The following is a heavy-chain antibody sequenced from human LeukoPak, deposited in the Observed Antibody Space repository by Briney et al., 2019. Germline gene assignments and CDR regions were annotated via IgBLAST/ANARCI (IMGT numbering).Heavy chain of an antibody. Sequence: AAVKVSCKASGYTFTGYFMHWVRQAPGQGLEWMGWINSNSVGSNYAQKFQGRVTMTRDTSINTAHMELSRLRSDDTAMYYCARVPITMTVVANFDSWGEGTLVIVSA. D-gene: IGHD3-22*01. V-gene: IGHV1-2*02. CDR1: GYTFTGYF. J-gene: IGHJ4*02. CDR2: INSNSVGS. CDR3: ARVPITMTVVANFDS.